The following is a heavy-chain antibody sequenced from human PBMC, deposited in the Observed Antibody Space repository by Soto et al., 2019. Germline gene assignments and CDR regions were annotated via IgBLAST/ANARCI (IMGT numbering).Heavy chain of an antibody. J-gene: IGHJ4*02. D-gene: IGHD2-15*01. V-gene: IGHV3-33*01. CDR3: ARKQGRGYCSGGSCYSVDY. CDR2: IWYDGSNK. Sequence: QVQLVESGGGVVQPGRSLRLSCAASGFTFSSYGMHWVRQAPGKGLEWVAVIWYDGSNKYYADSVKGRFTVSRDNSKNTLYLQMNSLRAEDTAVYYCARKQGRGYCSGGSCYSVDYRGQGTLVTVSS. CDR1: GFTFSSYG.